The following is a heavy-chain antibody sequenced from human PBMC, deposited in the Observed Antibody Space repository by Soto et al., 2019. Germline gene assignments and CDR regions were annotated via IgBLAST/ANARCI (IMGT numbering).Heavy chain of an antibody. J-gene: IGHJ4*02. V-gene: IGHV4-39*01. Sequence: NPSETLSLTCTVSGGSISTISYYGGWIRQPPGKGLEWIGCAHSTGSTYYNPSLKSRVTIYVDTSKNQFSLKLTSVTAADTAVYYCASGSTVTTGDFWGQGTLVTDSS. D-gene: IGHD4-17*01. CDR2: AHSTGST. CDR1: GGSISTISYY. CDR3: ASGSTVTTGDF.